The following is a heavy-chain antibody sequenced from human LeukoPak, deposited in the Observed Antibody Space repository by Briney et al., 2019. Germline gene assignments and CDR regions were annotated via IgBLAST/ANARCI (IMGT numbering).Heavy chain of an antibody. D-gene: IGHD3-10*01. CDR1: GFTFSSYA. Sequence: GGSLRLSCAASGFTFSSYAMHWVRQAPGKGLEWVAVISYDGSNKYYADSVKGRFTISRDNSKNTLYLQMNSLRAEDTAVYYCAKDRVTQGYWGQGTLVTVSS. CDR2: ISYDGSNK. CDR3: AKDRVTQGY. V-gene: IGHV3-30*04. J-gene: IGHJ4*02.